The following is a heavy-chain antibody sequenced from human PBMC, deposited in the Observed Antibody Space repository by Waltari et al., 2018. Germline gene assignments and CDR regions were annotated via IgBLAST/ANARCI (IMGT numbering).Heavy chain of an antibody. CDR2: VYSSGTT. J-gene: IGHJ5*02. Sequence: QVQLQESGPGLVKPSETLPLTCTVSGGSISSYYWSWIRRPAGKGLEWIGRVYSSGTTNYNPSLKSRVTMSLDTSKNQFSLNLSSVTAADTAVYYCARGRFLFRWYSFDPWGQGIPVTVSS. CDR1: GGSISSYY. V-gene: IGHV4-4*07. CDR3: ARGRFLFRWYSFDP. D-gene: IGHD3-3*01.